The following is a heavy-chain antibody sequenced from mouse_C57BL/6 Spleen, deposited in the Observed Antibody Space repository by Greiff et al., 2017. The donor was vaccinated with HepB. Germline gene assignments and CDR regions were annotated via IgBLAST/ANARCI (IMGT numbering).Heavy chain of an antibody. CDR2: IDPSDSYT. D-gene: IGHD2-4*01. J-gene: IGHJ1*03. V-gene: IGHV1-59*01. CDR3: AIYDYDGSWYVDV. CDR1: GYTFTSYW. Sequence: VQLQQPGAELVRPGTSVKLSCKASGYTFTSYWMHWVKQRPGQGLEWIGVIDPSDSYTNYNQKFKGKATLTVDTSSSTAYMQLSSLTSEDSAVYYCAIYDYDGSWYVDVWGTGTTVTVSS.